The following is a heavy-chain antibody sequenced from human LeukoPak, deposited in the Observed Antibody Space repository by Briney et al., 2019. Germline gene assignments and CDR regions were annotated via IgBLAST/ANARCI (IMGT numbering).Heavy chain of an antibody. D-gene: IGHD3-22*01. Sequence: SETLSLTCGVSGYSIIGGYYWGWLRQSPGKGLEWIATIFHTGSIYHNPSLKSRVILSVDTSKNQFSLILTSVTAADTAVYYCGSMGVSYYYDSSTYYPVAFDVWGQGTMVTVSS. J-gene: IGHJ3*01. CDR2: IFHTGSI. CDR1: GYSIIGGYY. CDR3: GSMGVSYYYDSSTYYPVAFDV. V-gene: IGHV4-38-2*01.